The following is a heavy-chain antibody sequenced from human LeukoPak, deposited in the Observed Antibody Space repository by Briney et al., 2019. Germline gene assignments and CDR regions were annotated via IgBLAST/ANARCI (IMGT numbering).Heavy chain of an antibody. V-gene: IGHV3-7*01. Sequence: GGSLRLSCAASGFTFSSYWMSWVRQAPGKGLEWVANINQDGSEKYYVDSVKGRFTISRDNAKNSLYLQMNSLRAEDTAVYYCAREAGYYYGSGSYPLDYWGQGTLVTVSS. CDR3: AREAGYYYGSGSYPLDY. CDR1: GFTFSSYW. J-gene: IGHJ4*02. D-gene: IGHD3-10*01. CDR2: INQDGSEK.